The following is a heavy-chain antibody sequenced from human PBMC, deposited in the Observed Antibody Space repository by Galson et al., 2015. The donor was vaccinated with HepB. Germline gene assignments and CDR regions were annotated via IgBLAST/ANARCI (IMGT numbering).Heavy chain of an antibody. CDR3: ARGGCSSSSCYTDYYYYSGMDV. CDR1: GFTFSRHA. Sequence: SLRLSCAASGFTFSRHAMHWVRQAPGKGLEWVAIISYDGSKKYYADSVKGRFTISRDNSKNTLYLQMNGLRAEDTAVYYCARGGCSSSSCYTDYYYYSGMDVWGQGTTVTVSS. J-gene: IGHJ6*02. V-gene: IGHV3-30-3*01. CDR2: ISYDGSKK. D-gene: IGHD2-2*02.